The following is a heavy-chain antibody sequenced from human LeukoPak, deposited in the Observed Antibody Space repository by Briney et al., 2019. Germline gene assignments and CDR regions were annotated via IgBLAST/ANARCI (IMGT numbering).Heavy chain of an antibody. D-gene: IGHD6-6*01. Sequence: PGGSLRLSCAASGFTFSNYAIHWVRQAPGKGLEYVSAISSNGGSTYYADSVRGRFTISRDNSKNTLYLQMGSLRVEDMAVYYCARVRGITARRQTLDYWGQGTLVTVSS. CDR2: ISSNGGST. CDR3: ARVRGITARRQTLDY. J-gene: IGHJ4*02. V-gene: IGHV3-64*02. CDR1: GFTFSNYA.